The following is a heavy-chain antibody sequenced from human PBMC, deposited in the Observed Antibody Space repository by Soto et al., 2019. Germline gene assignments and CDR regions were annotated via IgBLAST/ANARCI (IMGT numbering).Heavy chain of an antibody. J-gene: IGHJ4*02. Sequence: QITLKESGPTLVNPTQTLTLTCSFSGFSLTTSQVGVGGYRQPPGEALEWLALIYWNDDKRYSPFLKSRLTINKDASKNQVVLTVSNMDPVETATYYCAHLFFYASGPYFDYWGQGTLVTVSS. V-gene: IGHV2-5*01. CDR1: GFSLTTSQVG. CDR3: AHLFFYASGPYFDY. D-gene: IGHD3-10*01. CDR2: IYWNDDK.